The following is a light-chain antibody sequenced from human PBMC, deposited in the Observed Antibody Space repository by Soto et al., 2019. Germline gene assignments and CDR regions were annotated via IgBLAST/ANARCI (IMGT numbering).Light chain of an antibody. J-gene: IGKJ1*01. Sequence: DIQMTQSPSTLSASVGDRVIITCRASQSIDIWLAWYQQKPGKAPKVLIYKASSLESGAPSRFSGSGSGTESTITISSLQPDDIGTYYYQQYKRFWTFGQGTKVEI. CDR2: KAS. V-gene: IGKV1-5*03. CDR1: QSIDIW. CDR3: QQYKRFWT.